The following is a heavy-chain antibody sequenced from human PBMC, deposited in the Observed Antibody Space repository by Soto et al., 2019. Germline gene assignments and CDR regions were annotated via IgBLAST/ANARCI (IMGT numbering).Heavy chain of an antibody. J-gene: IGHJ4*02. D-gene: IGHD1-20*01. CDR3: ARARCNWNY. V-gene: IGHV4-59*01. CDR2: IYSSGST. CDR1: GVTISTYY. Sequence: KASETLSLTCAVSGVTISTYYWSWIRQPPGKGLEWIGYIYSSGSTNYNPSLKSRVTMAVDMSKNQFSLKLTSVTAADTAVYYCARARCNWNYWGQGALVTVSS.